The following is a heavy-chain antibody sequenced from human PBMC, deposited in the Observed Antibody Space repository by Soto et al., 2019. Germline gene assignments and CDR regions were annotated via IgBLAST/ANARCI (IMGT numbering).Heavy chain of an antibody. CDR3: AAYYYDSSGYRRFDP. CDR1: GGTFSSYA. D-gene: IGHD3-22*01. J-gene: IGHJ5*02. Sequence: SVKVSCKASGGTFSSYAISWVRQAPGQGLEWMRGIIPIFGTANYAQKFQGRVTITADESTSTAYMELSSLRSEDTAVYYCAAYYYDSSGYRRFDPWGQGTLVTVSS. CDR2: IIPIFGTA. V-gene: IGHV1-69*13.